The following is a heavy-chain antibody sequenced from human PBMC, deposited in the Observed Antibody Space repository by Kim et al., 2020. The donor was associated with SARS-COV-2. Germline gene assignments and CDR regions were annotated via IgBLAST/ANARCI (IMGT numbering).Heavy chain of an antibody. CDR2: ISSSSNYT. CDR1: GFTFSDCY. D-gene: IGHD2-15*01. CDR3: ARAGFCSGDTYYSNYFDY. Sequence: GGSLRLSCAASGFTFSDCYMSWIRQAPGKGLEWVSYISSSSNYTHYADSVKGRFTISRDNAKNSLYLQMNSLRAEDTAVYYCARAGFCSGDTYYSNYFDYWGQGTLVTVSS. V-gene: IGHV3-11*06. J-gene: IGHJ4*02.